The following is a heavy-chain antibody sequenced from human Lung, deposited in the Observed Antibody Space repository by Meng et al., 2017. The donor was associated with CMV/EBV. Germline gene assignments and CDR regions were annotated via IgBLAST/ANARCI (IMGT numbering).Heavy chain of an antibody. Sequence: SGKASGYTFTGYILHWVRQAPGQGLEWMGWINPNTGVAHYSQRFQGRVTMTGDTSITTVFMQLSGLRSDDTAVYFCARNSYGYRFDYWGQGTLVTVSS. CDR2: INPNTGVA. V-gene: IGHV1-2*02. J-gene: IGHJ4*02. D-gene: IGHD5-18*01. CDR1: GYTFTGYI. CDR3: ARNSYGYRFDY.